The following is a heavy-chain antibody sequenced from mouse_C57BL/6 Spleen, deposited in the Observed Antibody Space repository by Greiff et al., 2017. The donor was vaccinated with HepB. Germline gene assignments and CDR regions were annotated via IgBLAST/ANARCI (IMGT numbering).Heavy chain of an antibody. CDR1: GYTFTSYW. D-gene: IGHD4-1*01. J-gene: IGHJ2*01. Sequence: QVQLQQPRAELVRPGSSVKLSCKASGYTFTSYWMHWVKQRPIQGLEWIGNIDPSDSETHYNQKFKDKATLTVDKSSSTAYMQLSSLTSEDSAVYYCARSRTGTSGYFDYWGQGTTLTVSS. CDR3: ARSRTGTSGYFDY. V-gene: IGHV1-52*01. CDR2: IDPSDSET.